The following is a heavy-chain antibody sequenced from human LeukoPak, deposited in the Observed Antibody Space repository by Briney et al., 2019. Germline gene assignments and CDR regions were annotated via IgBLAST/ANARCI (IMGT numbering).Heavy chain of an antibody. V-gene: IGHV1-69*13. J-gene: IGHJ6*03. CDR2: IIPIFGTA. D-gene: IGHD6-19*01. Sequence: GASVKVSCKASGGTFSSYAISWVRQAPGQGLEWMGGIIPIFGTANYAQKFQGRVTITADESTSTAYMELSSLRSEDTAVYYCARDPKPVAGYYYYYYMDVWGKGTTVTVSS. CDR1: GGTFSSYA. CDR3: ARDPKPVAGYYYYYYMDV.